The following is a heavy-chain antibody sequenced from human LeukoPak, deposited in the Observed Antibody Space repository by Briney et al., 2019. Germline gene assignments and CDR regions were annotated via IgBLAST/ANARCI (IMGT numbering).Heavy chain of an antibody. CDR3: TADTFGARDS. V-gene: IGHV3-74*01. Sequence: VGTLRLSCAPSGFSFSEYSTHWGRQTPEKGLLWVSRINPDGSSTSYADSVKGRFTISRDNAKNTLYLQMNSLRADDTAVYHCTADTFGARDSWGQGTPVTVSS. D-gene: IGHD3-10*01. J-gene: IGHJ4*02. CDR1: GFSFSEYS. CDR2: INPDGSST.